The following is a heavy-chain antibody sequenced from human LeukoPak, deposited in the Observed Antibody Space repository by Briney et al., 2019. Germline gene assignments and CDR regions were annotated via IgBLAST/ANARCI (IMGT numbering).Heavy chain of an antibody. D-gene: IGHD1-26*01. Sequence: PGGSLRLSCGVSGFSFSNYWMSWVRQAPGKGLEWVANIKHDGSERYYVDSVKGRFSISRDNAKRSLHLQLSSLRVEDTAVYYCVRSASAWAPTDGFGVWGQGTLVTISS. CDR1: GFSFSNYW. V-gene: IGHV3-7*01. J-gene: IGHJ3*01. CDR2: IKHDGSER. CDR3: VRSASAWAPTDGFGV.